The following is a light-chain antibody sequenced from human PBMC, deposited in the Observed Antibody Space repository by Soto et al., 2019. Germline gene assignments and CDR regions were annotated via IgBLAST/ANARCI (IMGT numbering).Light chain of an antibody. CDR3: QQYNKWPRT. Sequence: EIVMTQSPATLSASPGERVTLSCRASQSVSSTLAWYQQKPGQAPRLLIYDASTRATGIPARFSGSGSGTEFTLSISSLQSEDFAVYYCQQYNKWPRTFGQGTTVDIK. CDR2: DAS. CDR1: QSVSST. V-gene: IGKV3-15*01. J-gene: IGKJ1*01.